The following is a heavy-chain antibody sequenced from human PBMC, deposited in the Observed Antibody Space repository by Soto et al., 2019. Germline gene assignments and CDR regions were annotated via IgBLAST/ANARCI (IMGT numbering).Heavy chain of an antibody. CDR1: GFTFSSYA. Sequence: PGGSLRLSCAASGFTFSSYAMHWVRQAPGKGLEYVSAISSNGGSTYYANSVKGRFTISRHNSKNTLYLQMGSLRAEDMALYYCAREAAFREDYDILTGYHFDYWGQGPLVTVSS. D-gene: IGHD3-9*01. J-gene: IGHJ4*02. CDR2: ISSNGGST. CDR3: AREAAFREDYDILTGYHFDY. V-gene: IGHV3-64*01.